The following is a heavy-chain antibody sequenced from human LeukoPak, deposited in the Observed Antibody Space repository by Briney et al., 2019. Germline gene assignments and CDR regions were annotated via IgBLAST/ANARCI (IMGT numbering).Heavy chain of an antibody. CDR2: IYHSGST. Sequence: PSETLSLTCAVSGYSVSSAHYWGWIRQPPGKGLEWIGSIYHSGSTYYNPSLKSRVTISVDTSKNQFSLKLSSVTAADTAVYYCASHRGGSGSHFSCAFNVWGQGTMVPVSS. V-gene: IGHV4-38-2*01. CDR3: ASHRGGSGSHFSCAFNV. D-gene: IGHD1-26*01. CDR1: GYSVSSAHY. J-gene: IGHJ3*01.